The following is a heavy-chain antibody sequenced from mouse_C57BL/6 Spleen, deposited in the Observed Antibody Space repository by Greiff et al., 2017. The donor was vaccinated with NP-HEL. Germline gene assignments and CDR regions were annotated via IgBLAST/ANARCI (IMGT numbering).Heavy chain of an antibody. J-gene: IGHJ4*01. V-gene: IGHV1-4*01. Sequence: QVQLQQSGAELARPGASVKMSCKASGYTFTSYTMHWVKQRPGQGLEWIGYINPSSGYTKYNQKFKDKATLTADKSSSTAYMQLSSLTSEDSAVYYCERAYGSSPYYSMDYWGQGTSVTVSS. CDR2: INPSSGYT. D-gene: IGHD1-1*01. CDR1: GYTFTSYT. CDR3: ERAYGSSPYYSMDY.